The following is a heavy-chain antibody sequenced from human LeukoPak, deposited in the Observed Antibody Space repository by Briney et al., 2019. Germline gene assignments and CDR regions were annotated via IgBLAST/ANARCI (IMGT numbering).Heavy chain of an antibody. CDR3: ARHGNWDPFDY. D-gene: IGHD7-27*01. CDR1: GDSINSSNYY. J-gene: IGHJ4*02. V-gene: IGHV4-39*01. CDR2: VDYSGST. Sequence: SETLSLTCTVSGDSINSSNYYWAWIRQPPGEGLEWIGTVDYSGSTYYKSSLKSRLTISVDSSKNQFSLKMISVTAADTGVYYCARHGNWDPFDYWGQGALVTVSS.